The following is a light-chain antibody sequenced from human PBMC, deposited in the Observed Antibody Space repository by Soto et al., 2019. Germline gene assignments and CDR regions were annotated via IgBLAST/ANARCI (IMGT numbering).Light chain of an antibody. J-gene: IGKJ5*01. V-gene: IGKV1-39*01. CDR2: AAS. Sequence: DIQMTQSPSSLSASVGDRVTITCRASQSIGRFLNWYQQKPGKAPALLIYAASSLQSGFPSRFSGSGSGTDFTLTISSLQPEDFATYYCQQSYSPPPITFGQGTRLEIK. CDR1: QSIGRF. CDR3: QQSYSPPPIT.